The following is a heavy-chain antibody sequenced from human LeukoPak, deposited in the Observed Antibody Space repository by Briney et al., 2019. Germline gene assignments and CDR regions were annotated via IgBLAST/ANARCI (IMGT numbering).Heavy chain of an antibody. J-gene: IGHJ2*01. D-gene: IGHD3-10*01. CDR1: GGSFSGYY. CDR2: INHRGST. V-gene: IGHV4-34*01. Sequence: SETLSLTCAVYGGSFSGYYWSWIRQPPGKGLEWIGEINHRGSTNYNPSLKSRVTISIDNSKNQFSLKLSSVTAADTAQYYCARHLYYSASAFWYIDLWGRGTLVIVSP. CDR3: ARHLYYSASAFWYIDL.